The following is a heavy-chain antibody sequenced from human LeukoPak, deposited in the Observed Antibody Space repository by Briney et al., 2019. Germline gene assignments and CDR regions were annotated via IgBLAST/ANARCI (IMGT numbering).Heavy chain of an antibody. CDR1: GFTFNSYW. CDR2: ISGSGGST. Sequence: PGGSLRLSCAASGFTFNSYWMNWVRQAPGKGLEWVSAISGSGGSTYYADSVKGRFTISRDNSKNTLYLQMNSLRAEDTAVYYCAKEWHCSSTSCPPDHWGQGTLVTVSS. CDR3: AKEWHCSSTSCPPDH. J-gene: IGHJ5*02. D-gene: IGHD2-2*01. V-gene: IGHV3-23*01.